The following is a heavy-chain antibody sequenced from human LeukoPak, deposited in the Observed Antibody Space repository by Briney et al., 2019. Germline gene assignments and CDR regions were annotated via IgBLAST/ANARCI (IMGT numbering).Heavy chain of an antibody. CDR3: ASGYFYYDSSGALGY. D-gene: IGHD3-22*01. J-gene: IGHJ4*02. V-gene: IGHV1-2*02. CDR1: GYTFTGYY. Sequence: ASVKVSCKASGYTFTGYYMHWVRQAPGQGLEWMGWINPNSGDTNYAQKFQGRVTMTRDTSISTAYMELSRLRSDDTAVYYCASGYFYYDSSGALGYWGQGTLVTVSS. CDR2: INPNSGDT.